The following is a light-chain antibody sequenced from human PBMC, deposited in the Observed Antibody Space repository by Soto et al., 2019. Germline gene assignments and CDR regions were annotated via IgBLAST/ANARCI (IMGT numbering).Light chain of an antibody. Sequence: VVTQNPLTLSVAPGQPASVSCKSSQSLLHITGETFLFWYLQKPGQSPQLLIYEVSTRVSGVPDRFSGSGSGTDFTLEISRVETDDVGIYYCMQSTQLPPPFGQGTLLAIK. CDR1: QSLLHITGETF. J-gene: IGKJ5*01. V-gene: IGKV2D-29*02. CDR3: MQSTQLPPP. CDR2: EVS.